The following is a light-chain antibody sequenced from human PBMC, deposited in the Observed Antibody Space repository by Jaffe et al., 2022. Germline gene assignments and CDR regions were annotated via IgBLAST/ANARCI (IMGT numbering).Light chain of an antibody. CDR1: QDISSS. Sequence: DVQLTQSPSVVAASVGDRVTLTCRASQDISSSLAWYQQRPGTAPRLLISAASNLQNGVPSRFSGSGSGTEFTLSISSLQPEDFATYCCQQFKTFPPTFGQGTKVEIK. CDR2: AAS. CDR3: QQFKTFPPT. J-gene: IGKJ1*01. V-gene: IGKV1-9*01.